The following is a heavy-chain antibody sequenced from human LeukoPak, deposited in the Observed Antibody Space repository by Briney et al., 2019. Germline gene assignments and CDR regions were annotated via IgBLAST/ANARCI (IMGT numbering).Heavy chain of an antibody. V-gene: IGHV3-53*01. CDR3: AAISYLAFDI. D-gene: IGHD2/OR15-2a*01. CDR2: IYSAGST. CDR1: GFTVSDNY. J-gene: IGHJ3*02. Sequence: GGSLRLSCAASGFTVSDNYMSWVRQAPGKGLEWVSLIYSAGSTYYADSVTGRFTISRDNAKNSLYLQMNSLRAEDTAVYYCAAISYLAFDIWGQGTVVTVSS.